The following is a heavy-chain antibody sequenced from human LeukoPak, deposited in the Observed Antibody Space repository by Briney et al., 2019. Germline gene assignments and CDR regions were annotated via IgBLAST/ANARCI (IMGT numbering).Heavy chain of an antibody. V-gene: IGHV4-34*01. CDR3: ARDPKDAFDI. CDR1: GGSFSGYY. Sequence: SETLSLTCAVYGGSFSGYYWSWIRQPPGKGLEWIGEINHSGSTNYNPSLKSRVTISVDTSKNQFSLKLSSVTAADTAVYYCARDPKDAFDIGGQGTMVTVSA. J-gene: IGHJ3*02. CDR2: INHSGST.